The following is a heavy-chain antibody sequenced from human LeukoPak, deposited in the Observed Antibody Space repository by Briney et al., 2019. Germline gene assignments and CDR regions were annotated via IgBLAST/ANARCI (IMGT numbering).Heavy chain of an antibody. CDR3: TTDLGRALVVVSGDY. J-gene: IGHJ4*02. V-gene: IGHV3-15*01. CDR2: IKSKTDGGTT. D-gene: IGHD3-22*01. CDR1: EFTFSNAW. Sequence: GGSLRLSCAASEFTFSNAWMSWVRQAPGKGLEWVGRIKSKTDGGTTDYAAPVKGRFTISRDDSKNTLYLQMNSLKTEDTAVYYCTTDLGRALVVVSGDYWGQGTLVTVSS.